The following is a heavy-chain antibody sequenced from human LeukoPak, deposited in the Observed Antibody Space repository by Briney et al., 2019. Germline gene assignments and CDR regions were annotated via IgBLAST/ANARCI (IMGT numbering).Heavy chain of an antibody. CDR1: GYTFTGYY. CDR3: ARGPYDYGDYFPDY. J-gene: IGHJ4*02. V-gene: IGHV1-2*02. D-gene: IGHD4-17*01. Sequence: ASVKVSCMASGYTFTGYYMHWVRQAPGQGLEWMGWINPNSGGTNYAQKFQGRVTMTRDTSISTAYMELSRLRSDDTAVYYCARGPYDYGDYFPDYWGQGTLVTVSS. CDR2: INPNSGGT.